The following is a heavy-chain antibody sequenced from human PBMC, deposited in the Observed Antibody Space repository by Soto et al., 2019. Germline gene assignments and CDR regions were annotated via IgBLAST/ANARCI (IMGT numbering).Heavy chain of an antibody. CDR3: AGRGRGIGGYCYGMDV. D-gene: IGHD3-16*01. CDR1: GYSFTCYM. CDR2: IYPGDSDT. V-gene: IGHV5-51*03. Sequence: EVQLVQSGAEVKKPGESLKISCKGSGYSFTCYMIGWVRQMRGKGLEWMGIIYPGDSDTRYSPSFQGQVTISAEKSISTAYLQWSSMQASDTAMYYCAGRGRGIGGYCYGMDVWGQGTTVTVSS. J-gene: IGHJ6*02.